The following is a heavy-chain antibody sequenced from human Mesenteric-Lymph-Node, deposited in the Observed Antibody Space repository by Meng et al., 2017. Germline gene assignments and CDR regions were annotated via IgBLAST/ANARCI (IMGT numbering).Heavy chain of an antibody. Sequence: SETLSLTCTVSGGSVTSGSYYWSWIRQPAGKGLEWIGRISTSGSTNYNPSLKSRVTISVDTSKNQFSLKLSSVTAADTAVYYCARVVLGYCSGGSCYQIRNWFDPWGQGTLVTVSS. CDR2: ISTSGST. CDR3: ARVVLGYCSGGSCYQIRNWFDP. V-gene: IGHV4-61*10. CDR1: GGSVTSGSYY. D-gene: IGHD2-15*01. J-gene: IGHJ5*02.